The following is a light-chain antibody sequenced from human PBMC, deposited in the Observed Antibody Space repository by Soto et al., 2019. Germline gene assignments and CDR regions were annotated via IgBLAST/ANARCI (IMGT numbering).Light chain of an antibody. CDR3: QQYAGGPRT. CDR1: QNIHIN. Sequence: EIEMTQSPDTLSVSPGDTATLSCRSSQNIHINLDWYQQKPGQAPTLLIYGVTARAPGVPARFSGSGYGTDFTLTIRSVQSGDFGVYYCQQYAGGPRTFGLGTKVEIK. CDR2: GVT. V-gene: IGKV3-15*01. J-gene: IGKJ2*01.